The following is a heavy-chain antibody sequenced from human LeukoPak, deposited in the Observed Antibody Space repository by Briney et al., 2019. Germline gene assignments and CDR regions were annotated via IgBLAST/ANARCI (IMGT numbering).Heavy chain of an antibody. D-gene: IGHD3-3*01. CDR3: ARTLYDFWSGYSNWFDP. V-gene: IGHV4-38-2*01. J-gene: IGHJ5*02. CDR2: IYRSGST. CDR1: GYSISSGYY. Sequence: SETLSLTCAVSGYSISSGYYWGWIRPPPGKGLEWIGSIYRSGSTYYNPSLKSRVTISVDTSKNQFSLKLSSVTAAHTAVYYCARTLYDFWSGYSNWFDPWGQGTLVTVSS.